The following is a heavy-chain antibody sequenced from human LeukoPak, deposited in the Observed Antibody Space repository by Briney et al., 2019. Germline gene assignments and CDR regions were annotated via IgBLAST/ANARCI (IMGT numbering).Heavy chain of an antibody. CDR1: GDSVSSNSAA. CDR2: TYYRSKWYN. V-gene: IGHV6-1*01. Sequence: SQTLSPTCAISGDSVSSNSAAWNWIRQSPSRGLEWLGRTYYRSKWYNDYAVSVKSRITINPDTSKNQFSLQLNSVTPEDTAVYYCARDSPLTTVTTFPYWYFDLWGRGTLVTVSS. D-gene: IGHD4-17*01. J-gene: IGHJ2*01. CDR3: ARDSPLTTVTTFPYWYFDL.